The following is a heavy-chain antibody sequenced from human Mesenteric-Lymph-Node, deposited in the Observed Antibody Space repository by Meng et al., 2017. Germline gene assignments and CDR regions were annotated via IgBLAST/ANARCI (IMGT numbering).Heavy chain of an antibody. CDR1: GFSFATYP. Sequence: GGSLRLSCAASGFSFATYPMTWVRQVPGKGLEWVSSVSGSGGDTLYAEYVKGRFTISRDNSKHTLYLDMTSLRVEDTAVYYCASGGSGGDSWNDGGFDYWGQGTLVTVSS. CDR3: ASGGSGGDSWNDGGFDY. D-gene: IGHD1-1*01. J-gene: IGHJ4*02. CDR2: VSGSGGDT. V-gene: IGHV3-23*01.